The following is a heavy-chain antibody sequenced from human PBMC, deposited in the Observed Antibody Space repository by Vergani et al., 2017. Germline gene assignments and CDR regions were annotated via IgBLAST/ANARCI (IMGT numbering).Heavy chain of an antibody. Sequence: QVQLQQWGAGLLKPSQTLSLTCAVSGGSISSGDYSWSWIRQPPGKGLEWIGYIYHSGSTYYNPSLKSRVTISVDRSKNQFSLKLSSVTAADTAVYYCARIPGIAVAGTWFDPWGQGTLVTVSS. D-gene: IGHD6-19*01. CDR3: ARIPGIAVAGTWFDP. V-gene: IGHV4-30-2*01. J-gene: IGHJ5*02. CDR1: GGSISSGDYS. CDR2: IYHSGST.